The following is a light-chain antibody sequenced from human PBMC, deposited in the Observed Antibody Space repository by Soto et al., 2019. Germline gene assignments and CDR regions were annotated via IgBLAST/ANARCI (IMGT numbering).Light chain of an antibody. V-gene: IGKV3-11*01. CDR3: QQYGNSPFT. CDR1: QSVSSY. Sequence: EIVLTQSPATLSLSPGERATLSCRASQSVSSYLAWYQHKPGQAPRLLIYDASSRATGIPARFSGSGSGTDFTLTISRLEPEDFEVYYCQQYGNSPFTFGGGTKVDIK. CDR2: DAS. J-gene: IGKJ4*01.